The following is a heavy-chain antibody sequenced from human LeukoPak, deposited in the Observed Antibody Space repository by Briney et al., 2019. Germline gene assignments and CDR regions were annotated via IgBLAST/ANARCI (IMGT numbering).Heavy chain of an antibody. D-gene: IGHD3-10*01. CDR3: AGHSGDVGTPFDY. CDR1: GGSISSGGYY. V-gene: IGHV4-31*03. J-gene: IGHJ4*02. CDR2: IYYSGST. Sequence: PSQTLSLTCTVSGGSISSGGYYWSWIRQHPGKGLEWIGYIYYSGSTYYNPSLKSRVTISVDTSKNQFSLKLSSVTAADTAVYYCAGHSGDVGTPFDYWGQGTLVTVSS.